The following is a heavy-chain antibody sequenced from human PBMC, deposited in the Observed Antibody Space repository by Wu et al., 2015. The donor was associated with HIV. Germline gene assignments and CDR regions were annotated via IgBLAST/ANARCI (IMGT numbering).Heavy chain of an antibody. CDR3: ARGFWSGPDQYSFYYYMDV. J-gene: IGHJ6*03. D-gene: IGHD3-3*01. Sequence: QVQLQQWGAGLLKPSETLSLKCAVYGGSFSGYYWNWIRQFSGKGLEWLGEINHTGSSSYNPSLKSRVTISVDTSKNQFSLNLSSVTAADTAIYYCARGFWSGPDQYSFYYYMDVWGKGTTVIVSS. V-gene: IGHV4-34*02. CDR1: GGSFSGYY. CDR2: INHTGSS.